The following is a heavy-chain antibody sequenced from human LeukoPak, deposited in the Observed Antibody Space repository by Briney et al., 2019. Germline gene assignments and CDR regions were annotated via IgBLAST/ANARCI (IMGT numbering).Heavy chain of an antibody. D-gene: IGHD5-24*01. CDR1: GGSISSDY. J-gene: IGHJ4*02. V-gene: IGHV4-4*07. Sequence: SETLSLTCTVSGGSISSDYWSWIRQPAGKGLEWIGRIYASGSTNYNPSLKSRVTMSVDTSKNQFSLKLNSVTAADTAVYYCARVKLTTITPHDYWGQGALVTVSS. CDR3: ARVKLTTITPHDY. CDR2: IYASGST.